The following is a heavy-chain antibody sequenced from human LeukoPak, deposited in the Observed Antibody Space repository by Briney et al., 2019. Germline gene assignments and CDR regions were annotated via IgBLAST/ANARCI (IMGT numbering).Heavy chain of an antibody. CDR3: AREGIYDSSAQSDY. CDR2: INPNSGGT. J-gene: IGHJ4*02. D-gene: IGHD3-22*01. CDR1: GYTFTGYY. Sequence: GASVKVSCKASGYTFTGYYMHWVRQASGQGLEWMGWINPNSGGTNYAQKFQGRVTVTRDTSISTAYMELSRLRSDDTAVYYCAREGIYDSSAQSDYWGQGTLVTVSS. V-gene: IGHV1-2*02.